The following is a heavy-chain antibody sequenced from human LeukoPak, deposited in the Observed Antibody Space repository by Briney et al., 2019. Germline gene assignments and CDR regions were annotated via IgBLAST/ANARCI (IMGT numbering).Heavy chain of an antibody. D-gene: IGHD5-18*01. CDR1: GFTFSSYS. Sequence: HPGGSLRLSCAASGFTFSSYSLNWVRQAPGKGLEWVSYISSSSSTIYYADSVKGRFTISRDNAKNSLYLQMNSLRAEDTAVYYCARDPYSSVDTAMVTAYYFDYWGQGTLVTVSS. CDR2: ISSSSSTI. V-gene: IGHV3-48*01. J-gene: IGHJ4*02. CDR3: ARDPYSSVDTAMVTAYYFDY.